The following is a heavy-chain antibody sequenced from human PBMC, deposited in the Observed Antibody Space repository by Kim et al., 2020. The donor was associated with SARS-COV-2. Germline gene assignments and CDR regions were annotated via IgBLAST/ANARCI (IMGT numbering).Heavy chain of an antibody. V-gene: IGHV4-31*03. CDR2: IYYSGST. Sequence: SETLSLTCTVSGGSISSGGYYWSWIRQHPGKGLEWIGYIYYSGSTYYNPSHKSRVTISVDTSKNQFSLKLSSVTAADTAVYYCARGDTIFGVVINAFDIWGQGTMVTVSS. CDR1: GGSISSGGYY. D-gene: IGHD3-3*01. J-gene: IGHJ3*02. CDR3: ARGDTIFGVVINAFDI.